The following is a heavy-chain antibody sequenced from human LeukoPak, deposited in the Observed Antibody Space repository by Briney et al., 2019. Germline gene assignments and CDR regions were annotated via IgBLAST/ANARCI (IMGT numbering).Heavy chain of an antibody. D-gene: IGHD2-2*01. CDR1: GGSISSSSYY. Sequence: PSETLSLTCTVSGGSISSSSYYWGWIRQPPGKGLEGVGSLYYSGSTYYHPSLKSRVTISVYTSKNQFSLKLSSVTASDTAVYCCGWRHKTSAKEFDYWGQGTLVTVPS. CDR2: LYYSGST. V-gene: IGHV4-39*01. CDR3: GWRHKTSAKEFDY. J-gene: IGHJ4*02.